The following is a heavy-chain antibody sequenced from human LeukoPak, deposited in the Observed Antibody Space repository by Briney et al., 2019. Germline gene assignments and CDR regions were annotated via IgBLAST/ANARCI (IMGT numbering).Heavy chain of an antibody. CDR3: AREDGSGSYSYYYYYYMDV. J-gene: IGHJ6*03. CDR1: GFTFSSYS. CDR2: ISSSSSYI. Sequence: GGSLRLSCAASGFTFSSYSMNWVRQAPGKGLEWVSSISSSSSYIYYADSVKGRFTISRDNAKNSLYLQMNSLRAEDTAVYYCAREDGSGSYSYYYYYYMDVWGKGTTVTISS. V-gene: IGHV3-21*01. D-gene: IGHD3-10*01.